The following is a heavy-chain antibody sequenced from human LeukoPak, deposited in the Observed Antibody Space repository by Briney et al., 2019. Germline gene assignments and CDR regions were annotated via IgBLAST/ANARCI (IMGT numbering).Heavy chain of an antibody. CDR1: GGSISSYY. J-gene: IGHJ4*02. Sequence: SETLSLTCTVSGGSISSYYWSWIRQHPERGLEWIGYIHSNGNTYHHPSLESRVAISIDPSKSQFSLRLSAVTAADTAVYYCARETRIEWLRFLDSWGQGTLVTVSS. CDR2: IHSNGNT. CDR3: ARETRIEWLRFLDS. D-gene: IGHD5-12*01. V-gene: IGHV4-59*06.